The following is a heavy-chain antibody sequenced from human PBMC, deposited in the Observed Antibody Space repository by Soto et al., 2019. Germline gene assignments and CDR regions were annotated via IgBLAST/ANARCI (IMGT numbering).Heavy chain of an antibody. CDR3: AREGGSYDSGGYLIRGAFDV. D-gene: IGHD3-22*01. CDR2: IYFRGNT. CDR1: GDSISRIAYY. J-gene: IGHJ3*01. Sequence: PSETLSLTCSVSGDSISRIAYYWTWIRQHPEKGLEWIGNIYFRGNTYYSPSLESRLTISVDTSKNQFSLKLTSVTAADTAVYDCAREGGSYDSGGYLIRGAFDVWGQGTMVT. V-gene: IGHV4-31*03.